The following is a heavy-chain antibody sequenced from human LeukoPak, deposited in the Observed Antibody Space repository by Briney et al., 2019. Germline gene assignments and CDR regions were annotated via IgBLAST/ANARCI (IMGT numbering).Heavy chain of an antibody. CDR3: ARDRGSGWLGNFQH. D-gene: IGHD6-19*01. CDR1: GYTFTSYG. CDR2: ISAYNGNT. J-gene: IGHJ1*01. Sequence: ASVKVSCKASGYTFTSYGISWVRQAPGQGLEWTGWISAYNGNTNYAQKLQGRVTMTADTSTSTAYMELRSLRSDDTAVYYCARDRGSGWLGNFQHWGQGTLVTVSS. V-gene: IGHV1-18*04.